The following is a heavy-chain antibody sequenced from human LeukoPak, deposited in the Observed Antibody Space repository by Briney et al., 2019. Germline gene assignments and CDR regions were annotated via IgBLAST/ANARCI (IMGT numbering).Heavy chain of an antibody. J-gene: IGHJ4*02. CDR2: ISGGGDII. CDR3: TRVGTWDDFAY. CDR1: GFSFTIYD. V-gene: IGHV3-48*03. Sequence: GGSLRLSCAASGFSFTIYDMNWVRQPPGKGLEWVSFISGGGDIIYYADSVKGRFTISRDNAKNSLSLQMNSLRAEDTALYYCTRVGTWDDFAYWGQGTRVTVSS. D-gene: IGHD1-1*01.